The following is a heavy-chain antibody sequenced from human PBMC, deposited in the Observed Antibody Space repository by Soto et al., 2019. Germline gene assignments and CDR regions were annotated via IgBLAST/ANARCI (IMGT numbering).Heavy chain of an antibody. CDR3: ARGKTYCNAGSCYEQFDH. CDR1: GGSFSGFY. V-gene: IGHV4-34*01. CDR2: INHSGGS. D-gene: IGHD2-15*01. Sequence: PSETLSLTCAVYGGSFSGFYWSWIRQTPGKGLEWIGEINHSGGSTYNPSLKSRVIISVDASKNQFSLKLNSVTAADTAVYYCARGKTYCNAGSCYEQFDHWGQGTPVTIYS. J-gene: IGHJ4*02.